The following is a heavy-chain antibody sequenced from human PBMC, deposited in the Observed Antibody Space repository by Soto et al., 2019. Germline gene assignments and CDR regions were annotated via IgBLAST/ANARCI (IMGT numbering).Heavy chain of an antibody. V-gene: IGHV1-2*07. CDR3: ARYPYSGSELLPYDWVDP. J-gene: IGHJ5*02. Sequence: QVQLVQSGAEVKKSGASVKVSCKGSGYRFTAYSIHWVRQAPGQGLEWMGWINPNSGSTNYSRKFQDRITMTRDTSVDTAYMELSRLTAHDTALYVCARYPYSGSELLPYDWVDPWGQGTLVTVSS. CDR1: GYRFTAYS. CDR2: INPNSGST. D-gene: IGHD3-10*01.